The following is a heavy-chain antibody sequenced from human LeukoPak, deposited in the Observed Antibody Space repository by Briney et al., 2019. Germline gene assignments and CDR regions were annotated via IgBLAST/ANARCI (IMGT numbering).Heavy chain of an antibody. V-gene: IGHV4-61*01. J-gene: IGHJ6*02. CDR1: GGSVNSGSYY. D-gene: IGHD2/OR15-2a*01. CDR3: ARGGFLLKYYSMDV. CDR2: IYYSGST. Sequence: SSETLSLTCTGAGGSVNSGSYYWSWNRQPPGKGLEWIGYIYYSGSTNYNPSLKSRVAILVDTSKNQFSLKLNSVTAADTAVYYCARGGFLLKYYSMDVWGQGTTVTVSS.